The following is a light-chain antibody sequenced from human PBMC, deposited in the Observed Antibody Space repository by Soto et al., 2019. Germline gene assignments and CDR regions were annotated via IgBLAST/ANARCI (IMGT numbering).Light chain of an antibody. CDR1: QSVSSSY. V-gene: IGKV3-20*01. Sequence: EIVLTQSPGTLSLSPGERATLSCRASQSVSSSYLAWYQHKPGQAPRLLIYGASSRATDIPDRFSGSGSGTDFTLTISRLEPEDFAVYYCQQYGSSSWTFGQGTKVDVK. CDR2: GAS. J-gene: IGKJ1*01. CDR3: QQYGSSSWT.